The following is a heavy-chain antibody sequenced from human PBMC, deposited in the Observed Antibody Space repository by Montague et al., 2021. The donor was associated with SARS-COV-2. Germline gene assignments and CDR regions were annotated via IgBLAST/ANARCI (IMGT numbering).Heavy chain of an antibody. CDR2: IYSSGST. Sequence: TLSLTCSVSGGSINTGGYHWNWIRQSAGKGLEWIGRIYSSGSTNSRPSLKSRVTISLDTSKNQFSLWLCSVTAADTAVYYCARDPGYTSFTRWYFDLWGPGTLVTVSS. CDR3: ARDPGYTSFTRWYFDL. D-gene: IGHD5-18*01. CDR1: GGSINTGGYH. V-gene: IGHV4-61*02. J-gene: IGHJ2*01.